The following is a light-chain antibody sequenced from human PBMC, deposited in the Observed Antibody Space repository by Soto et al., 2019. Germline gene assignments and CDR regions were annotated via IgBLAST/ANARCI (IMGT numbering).Light chain of an antibody. CDR3: QQCDSMPWT. J-gene: IGKJ1*01. Sequence: SKDRLAVSLGETVTLNVRSSMSKQFSSNNKNFLAWYQQKKGQPPKXXIYWASTRESVVHDRFNVSGCCADFKLTISSLQAEEVAVYYWQQCDSMPWTIGQGTKVDIK. CDR2: WAS. V-gene: IGKV4-1*01. CDR1: MSKQFSSNNKNF.